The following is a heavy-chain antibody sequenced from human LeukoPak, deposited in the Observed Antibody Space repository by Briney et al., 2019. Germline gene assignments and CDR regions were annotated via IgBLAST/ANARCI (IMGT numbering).Heavy chain of an antibody. V-gene: IGHV3-23*01. D-gene: IGHD6-13*01. CDR2: ISTSGGST. J-gene: IGHJ4*02. Sequence: GGSLRLSCAASGRIFGNYAMTWVRQAPAKGLEWVSTISTSGGSTHYADSVKGRFTISRDNSKNTLFLQMNSLRAEDTAVYYCANWGGVGSSSWYFGPFDYWGQGTLVTVSS. CDR3: ANWGGVGSSSWYFGPFDY. CDR1: GRIFGNYA.